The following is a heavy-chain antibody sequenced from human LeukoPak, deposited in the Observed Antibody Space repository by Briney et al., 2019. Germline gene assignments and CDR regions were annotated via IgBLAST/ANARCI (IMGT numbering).Heavy chain of an antibody. Sequence: ASVTVSCTASGGTFSSYAISWVRQAPGQGLEWMGGIIPIFGTANYAQKFQGRVTITRDTSASTAYMELSSLRSEDTAVYYCAREHYYDSSGSKGFDPWGQGTLVTVSS. J-gene: IGHJ5*02. CDR3: AREHYYDSSGSKGFDP. CDR2: IIPIFGTA. CDR1: GGTFSSYA. V-gene: IGHV1-69*05. D-gene: IGHD3-22*01.